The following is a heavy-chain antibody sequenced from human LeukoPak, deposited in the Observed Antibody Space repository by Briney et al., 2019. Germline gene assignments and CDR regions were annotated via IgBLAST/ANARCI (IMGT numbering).Heavy chain of an antibody. CDR2: ISYDGSNK. D-gene: IGHD3-3*01. V-gene: IGHV3-30-3*01. Sequence: GGSLRLSCAASGFTFSDYYMSWIRQAPGKGLEWVAVISYDGSNKYYADSVKGRFTISRDNSKNTLYLQMNSLRAEDTAVYYCARAGAYYDFWSGYHQYHYFDYWGQGTLVTVSS. CDR3: ARAGAYYDFWSGYHQYHYFDY. CDR1: GFTFSDYY. J-gene: IGHJ4*02.